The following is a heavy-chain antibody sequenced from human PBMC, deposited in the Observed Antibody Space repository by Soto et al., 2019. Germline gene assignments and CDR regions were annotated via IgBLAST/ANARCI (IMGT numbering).Heavy chain of an antibody. D-gene: IGHD3-3*01. J-gene: IGHJ6*02. CDR3: TKRRNVLRFLEWSSGMEV. Sequence: GGSLRLSCAASGFTFSNYGMHWVRQAPGKGLEWVAFISDDGSNKYYADSMKGRFTMSRDNSKSTLYLQMNSLRVEDTAVYYCTKRRNVLRFLEWSSGMEVWGQGTTVTV. CDR2: ISDDGSNK. CDR1: GFTFSNYG. V-gene: IGHV3-30*18.